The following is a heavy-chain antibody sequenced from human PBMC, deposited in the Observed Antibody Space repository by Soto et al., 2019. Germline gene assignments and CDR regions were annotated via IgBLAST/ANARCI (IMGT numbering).Heavy chain of an antibody. CDR3: ARGRYCLTGRCFPNWFDS. D-gene: IGHD2-15*01. J-gene: IGHJ5*01. CDR1: GDSIATVDYF. Sequence: SETLSLTCSVSGDSIATVDYFWAWIRQPPGQALEYIGYIYKSATTYYNPSFESRVAISRDTSKSQFSLNVTSVTAADTAVYFCARGRYCLTGRCFPNWFDSWGQGTLVTVS. V-gene: IGHV4-30-4*08. CDR2: IYKSATT.